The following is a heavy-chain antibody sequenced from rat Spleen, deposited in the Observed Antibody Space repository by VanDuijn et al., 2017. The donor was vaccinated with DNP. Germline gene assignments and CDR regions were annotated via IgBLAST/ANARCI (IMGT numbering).Heavy chain of an antibody. CDR3: ARWSNFFDY. V-gene: IGHV3-3*01. J-gene: IGHJ2*01. CDR2: INSAGSI. CDR1: GYSITSSSR. Sequence: EVQLQESGPGLLRPSQSLSLTCSVTGYSITSSSRWNWIREFPGHKLEWMGYINSAGSIEYNPSLKSRISITRDTSKNQFFLQLNSVTTEDTATYYCARWSNFFDYWGQGVTVTVSS.